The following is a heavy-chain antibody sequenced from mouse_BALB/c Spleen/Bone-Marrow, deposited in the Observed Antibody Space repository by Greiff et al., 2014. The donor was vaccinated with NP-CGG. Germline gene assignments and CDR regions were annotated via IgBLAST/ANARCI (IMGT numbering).Heavy chain of an antibody. Sequence: EVQRVESGPELVKPGASVKISCKTSGYTFTEYTMHWVKQSHGKSLEWIGGINPNNGGTSYNQKFKGKATLTVDKSSSTAYMEXXXXXXXXSAVYXCANYDYDWFAYWGQGTLVTVS. CDR2: INPNNGGT. V-gene: IGHV1S113*01. CDR3: ANYDYDWFAY. D-gene: IGHD2-4*01. J-gene: IGHJ3*01. CDR1: GYTFTEYT.